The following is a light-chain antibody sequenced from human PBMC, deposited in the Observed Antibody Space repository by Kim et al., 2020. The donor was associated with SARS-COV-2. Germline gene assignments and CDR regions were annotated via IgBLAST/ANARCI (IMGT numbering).Light chain of an antibody. J-gene: IGKJ1*01. V-gene: IGKV1-27*01. CDR3: QRYNTAPWT. Sequence: GDRFTITCRSSQDISKLLAWYQQKPGKAPNLLIFRAYVLQSGVPSRFSGGGSGTDFTLTISSLQPEDVATYYCQRYNTAPWTFGQGTKVDIK. CDR1: QDISKL. CDR2: RAY.